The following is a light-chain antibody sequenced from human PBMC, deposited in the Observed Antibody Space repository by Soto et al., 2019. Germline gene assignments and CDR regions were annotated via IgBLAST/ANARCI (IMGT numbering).Light chain of an antibody. CDR1: QGINNF. J-gene: IGKJ2*01. CDR3: QKYNSASYT. V-gene: IGKV1-27*01. CDR2: GAS. Sequence: DIQMTQSPSSLSASVGDRVTITCRASQGINNFLAWYQQKAGKVPNLLIYGASNLQSGVPSRFSGSGSGTDFTLTISSLQPEDVATYYCQKYNSASYTFGQGTKLEIK.